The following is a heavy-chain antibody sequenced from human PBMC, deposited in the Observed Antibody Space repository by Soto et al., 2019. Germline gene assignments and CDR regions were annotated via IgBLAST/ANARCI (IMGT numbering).Heavy chain of an antibody. V-gene: IGHV1-2*02. CDR3: ARGWGIAAPGPNWFDP. Sequence: ASVKVSCKASGYSLSGYYLHWVRQAPGQGPEWMGWINPNSGGTKYVQKFQGRVTMTRDTSISTVYLGLSRLRSDDTAVYSCARGWGIAAPGPNWFDPWGQGTLVTVSS. D-gene: IGHD6-13*01. CDR1: GYSLSGYY. CDR2: INPNSGGT. J-gene: IGHJ5*02.